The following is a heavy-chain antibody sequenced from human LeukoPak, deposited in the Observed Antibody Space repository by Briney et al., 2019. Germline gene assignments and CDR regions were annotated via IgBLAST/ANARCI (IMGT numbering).Heavy chain of an antibody. D-gene: IGHD3-10*01. V-gene: IGHV1-18*01. J-gene: IGHJ5*02. CDR3: ARAPRDSGYNWFDP. Sequence: ASVKVSCEASGYTFTSYGISWVRQAPGQGLEWMGWISAYNGNTNYAQKLQGRVTMTTDTSTSTAYMELRSLRSDDTAVYYCARAPRDSGYNWFDPWGQGTLVTVSS. CDR1: GYTFTSYG. CDR2: ISAYNGNT.